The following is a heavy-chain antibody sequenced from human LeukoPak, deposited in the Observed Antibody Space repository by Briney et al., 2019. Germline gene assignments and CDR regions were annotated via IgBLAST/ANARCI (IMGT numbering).Heavy chain of an antibody. CDR1: GFTFSSYS. Sequence: GSLRLSCAASGFTFSSYSMNWVRQAPGKGLEWVSSISSSSSYIYYADSVKGRFTISRDNAKNSLYLQMNSLRAEDTAVYYCARDAYCSSTSCRKTDAFDIWGQGTMVTVSS. J-gene: IGHJ3*02. D-gene: IGHD2-2*01. CDR3: ARDAYCSSTSCRKTDAFDI. V-gene: IGHV3-21*01. CDR2: ISSSSSYI.